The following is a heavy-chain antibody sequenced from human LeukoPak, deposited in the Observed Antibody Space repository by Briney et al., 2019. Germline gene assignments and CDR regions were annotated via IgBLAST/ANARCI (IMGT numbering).Heavy chain of an antibody. Sequence: SETLSLTCTVSGGSISSGGYYWSWIRQPPGKGLAWIGYIYHSGSTYYNPSLKSRVTISVDRSKNQFSLKLSSVIAADTAVYYCARDGGAAAASYYFDYWGQGTLVTVSS. J-gene: IGHJ4*02. CDR2: IYHSGST. CDR1: GGSISSGGYY. V-gene: IGHV4-30-2*01. D-gene: IGHD6-13*01. CDR3: ARDGGAAAASYYFDY.